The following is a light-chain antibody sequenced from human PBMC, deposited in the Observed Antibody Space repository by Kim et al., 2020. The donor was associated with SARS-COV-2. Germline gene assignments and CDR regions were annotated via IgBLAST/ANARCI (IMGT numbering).Light chain of an antibody. Sequence: SVSPGERATLSCRASQSVSSNLAWYQQKPGQAPRLLMYGASTRATGIPARFSGSGSETEFTLTISSLQSEDFAVYYCQQYKDWPRTFGQGTKLEI. CDR2: GAS. V-gene: IGKV3-15*01. CDR1: QSVSSN. J-gene: IGKJ1*01. CDR3: QQYKDWPRT.